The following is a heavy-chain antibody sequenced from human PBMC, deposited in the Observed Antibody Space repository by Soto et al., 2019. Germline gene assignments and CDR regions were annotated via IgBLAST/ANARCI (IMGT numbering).Heavy chain of an antibody. Sequence: QVQLVESGGGVVQPGRSLRLSCAASGFTFSSYAMHWVRQAPGKGLEWVAVISYDGSNKYYADSVKGRFTISRDNSKNTLYLQMNSLRAEDTAVYYCARAGIAARLDIWGQGTMVTVSS. CDR1: GFTFSSYA. V-gene: IGHV3-30-3*01. CDR2: ISYDGSNK. CDR3: ARAGIAARLDI. J-gene: IGHJ3*02. D-gene: IGHD6-6*01.